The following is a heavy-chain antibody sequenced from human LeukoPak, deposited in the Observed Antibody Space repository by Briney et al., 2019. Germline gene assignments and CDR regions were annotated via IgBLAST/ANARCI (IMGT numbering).Heavy chain of an antibody. CDR2: ISGSGGST. J-gene: IGHJ4*02. Sequence: GXSLRLSCAASGFTFSSFGMHWVRQAPGKGLEWVSAISGSGGSTYYADSVKGRFTISRDNSKNTLYLQMNSLRAEDTAVYYCAKGPLGATPFDYWGQGTLVTVSS. CDR1: GFTFSSFG. V-gene: IGHV3-23*01. D-gene: IGHD1-26*01. CDR3: AKGPLGATPFDY.